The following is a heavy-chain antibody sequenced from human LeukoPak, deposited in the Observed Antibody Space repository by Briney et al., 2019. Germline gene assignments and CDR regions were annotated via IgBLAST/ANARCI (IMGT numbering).Heavy chain of an antibody. CDR1: GGSTFRKYD. CDR2: MSSDGTT. CDR3: AKVLGFGGDAYGMDV. Sequence: GGSLRLSCAASGGSTFRKYDLNWVRPAPGKGLEWVSLMSSDGTTYYAESVRGRFTISRDISKNTLFLQVNSMRIEDTAVYYCAKVLGFGGDAYGMDVWGQGTTVTVSS. J-gene: IGHJ6*02. D-gene: IGHD3-10*01. V-gene: IGHV3-23*01.